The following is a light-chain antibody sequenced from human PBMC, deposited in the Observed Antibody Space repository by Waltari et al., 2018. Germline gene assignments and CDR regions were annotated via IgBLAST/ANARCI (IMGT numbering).Light chain of an antibody. CDR2: DDS. J-gene: IGLJ2*01. CDR1: NVGRKT. CDR3: QVWDGGRVV. V-gene: IGLV3-21*02. Sequence: SYVLTQPPSESVAPGQEATITRGGNNVGRKTAHWYQQKPGQAPVLVVYDDSERASGIPERFSGSKSGDTATLTISRVEVGDEADYSCQVWDGGRVVFGGGTKLTVL.